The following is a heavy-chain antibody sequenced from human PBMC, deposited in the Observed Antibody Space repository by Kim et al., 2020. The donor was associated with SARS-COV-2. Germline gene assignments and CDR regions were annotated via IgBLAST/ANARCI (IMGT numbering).Heavy chain of an antibody. J-gene: IGHJ6*02. CDR1: GYTFTSYG. CDR3: ARDGYGDYVKSYYYYYGMDV. CDR2: ISAYNGNT. D-gene: IGHD4-17*01. V-gene: IGHV1-18*01. Sequence: ASVKVSCKASGYTFTSYGISWVRQAPGQGLEWMGWISAYNGNTNYAQKLQGRVTMTTDTSTSTAYMELRSLRSDDTAVYYYARDGYGDYVKSYYYYYGMDVWGQGTTVTVSS.